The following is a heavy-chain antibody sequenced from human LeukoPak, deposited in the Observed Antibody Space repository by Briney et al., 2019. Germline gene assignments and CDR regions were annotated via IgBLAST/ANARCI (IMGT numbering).Heavy chain of an antibody. J-gene: IGHJ6*03. D-gene: IGHD3-16*01. CDR3: ARGKGRYVYYYYYMDV. V-gene: IGHV4-4*07. CDR2: IYTSGST. Sequence: SETLSLTCTVSGGSISSYYWSWIRQPAGKGLEWIGRIYTSGSTNYNPSLKSRVTMSVDTSKNQFSLKLSSVTAADTAVYYCARGKGRYVYYYYYMDVWGKGTTVTVSS. CDR1: GGSISSYY.